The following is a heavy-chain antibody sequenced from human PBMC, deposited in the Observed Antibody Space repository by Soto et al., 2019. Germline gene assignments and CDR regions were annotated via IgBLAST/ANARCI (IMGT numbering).Heavy chain of an antibody. Sequence: EVQLVESGGGLIQPGGSLRLSCAASGFTVSSNYMSWVRQAPGKGLEWVSVIYSGGSTYYADSVKGRFTISRDNSKNTLYLQMNCLRAEDTAVYYCASPPLPSRVAFDIWGQGTMVTVSS. CDR2: IYSGGST. V-gene: IGHV3-53*01. CDR1: GFTVSSNY. CDR3: ASPPLPSRVAFDI. J-gene: IGHJ3*02.